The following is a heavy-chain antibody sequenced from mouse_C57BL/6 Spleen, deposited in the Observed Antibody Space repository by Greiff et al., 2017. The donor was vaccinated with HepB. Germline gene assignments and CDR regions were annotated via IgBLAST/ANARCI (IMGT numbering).Heavy chain of an antibody. CDR3: ARRTTVDWYFDV. V-gene: IGHV1-61*01. CDR1: GYTFTSYW. D-gene: IGHD1-1*01. CDR2: IYPSDSET. J-gene: IGHJ1*03. Sequence: QVQLKQPGAELVRPGSSVKLSCKASGYTFTSYWMDWVKQRPGQGLEWIGNIYPSDSETHYNQKFKDKATLTVDKSSSTAYMQLSSLTSEDSAVYYCARRTTVDWYFDVWGTGTTVTVSS.